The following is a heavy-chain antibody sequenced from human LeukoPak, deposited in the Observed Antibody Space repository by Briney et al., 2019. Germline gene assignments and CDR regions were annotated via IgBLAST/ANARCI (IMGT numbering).Heavy chain of an antibody. CDR3: ARGRAFDI. V-gene: IGHV3-33*01. J-gene: IGHJ3*02. Sequence: PGRSLRLSCAASGFTFSSYGMHWVRQAPGKGLEWVADIWYDGSNKYYADSVKGRFTISRDNSKNTLYLQMNSLRAEDTAVYYCARGRAFDIWGQGTMVTVSS. CDR2: IWYDGSNK. CDR1: GFTFSSYG.